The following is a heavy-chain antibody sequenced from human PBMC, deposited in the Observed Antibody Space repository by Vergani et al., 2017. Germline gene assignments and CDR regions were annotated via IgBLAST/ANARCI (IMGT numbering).Heavy chain of an antibody. V-gene: IGHV4-61*02. CDR3: ARVIFQYQLPRTFDY. D-gene: IGHD2-2*01. CDR2: IYTSGST. CDR1: GGSISSGSYY. J-gene: IGHJ4*02. Sequence: QVQLQESGPGLVKPSQTLSLTCTVSGGSISSGSYYWSWIRQPAGKGLEWIGRIYTSGSTNYNPSLKSRVTISVDTSKNQLSLKLSSVTAADTAVYYCARVIFQYQLPRTFDYWGQGTLVTVSS.